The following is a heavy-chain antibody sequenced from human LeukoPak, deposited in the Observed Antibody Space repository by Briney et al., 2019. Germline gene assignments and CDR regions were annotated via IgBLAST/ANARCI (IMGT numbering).Heavy chain of an antibody. J-gene: IGHJ4*02. D-gene: IGHD6-13*01. Sequence: PGGSLRLSCAASGFTFSSYAMSWVRQAPGKGLEWVSAISGSGGNTNYADSVKGRFTISRDSSKNTLYLQMNSLRTEDTAVYYCAKDPAAPGTACYFDYWGQGTLVTVSS. V-gene: IGHV3-23*01. CDR1: GFTFSSYA. CDR2: ISGSGGNT. CDR3: AKDPAAPGTACYFDY.